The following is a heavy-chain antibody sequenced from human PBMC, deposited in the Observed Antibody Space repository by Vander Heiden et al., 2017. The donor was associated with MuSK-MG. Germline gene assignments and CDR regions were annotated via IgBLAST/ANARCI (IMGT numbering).Heavy chain of an antibody. CDR1: GYTFTSYD. CDR2: MNPNSGNT. V-gene: IGHV1-8*03. J-gene: IGHJ6*03. D-gene: IGHD3-10*01. CDR3: ARWFGVSYYYYMDV. Sequence: MIYGKASGYTFTSYDINWVRQATGQGLEWMGWMNPNSGNTGYAQKVQGRVTITRNTSISTAYMELSSLRSEDTAVYYCARWFGVSYYYYMDVWGQGPTVTVSS.